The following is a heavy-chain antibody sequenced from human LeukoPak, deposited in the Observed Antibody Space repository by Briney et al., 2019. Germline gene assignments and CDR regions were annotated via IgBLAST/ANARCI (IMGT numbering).Heavy chain of an antibody. Sequence: GGSLRLSCTGSGFTFSGYWMHWVRQAPGKGLVWVSRINSDGSDMSYADSVKGRFTISRDNAKNSLYLQMNSLRAEDTAVYYCARDDSSGYYRQFDAFDIWGQGTMVTVSS. CDR2: INSDGSDM. J-gene: IGHJ3*02. CDR3: ARDDSSGYYRQFDAFDI. CDR1: GFTFSGYW. D-gene: IGHD3-22*01. V-gene: IGHV3-74*01.